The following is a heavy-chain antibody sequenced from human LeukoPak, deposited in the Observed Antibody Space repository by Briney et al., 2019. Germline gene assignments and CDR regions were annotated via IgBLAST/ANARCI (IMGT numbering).Heavy chain of an antibody. CDR1: GYTFTGYY. Sequence: ASVKVSCKASGYTFTGYYMHWVRQAPGQGREWMGWINPNSGGTNYAQKLQGRVTMTRDTSISTAYMELSRLRSDDTAVYYCARDRQRAGGSAFDIWGQGTMVTVSS. J-gene: IGHJ3*02. CDR2: INPNSGGT. V-gene: IGHV1-2*02. D-gene: IGHD3-16*01. CDR3: ARDRQRAGGSAFDI.